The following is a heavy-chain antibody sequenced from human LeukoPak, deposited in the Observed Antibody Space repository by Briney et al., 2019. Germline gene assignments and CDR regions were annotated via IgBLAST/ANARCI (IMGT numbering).Heavy chain of an antibody. D-gene: IGHD6-13*01. CDR2: IKQDGSEE. V-gene: IGHV3-7*01. CDR3: ARGDSSRLTSQYFQH. CDR1: GFTFSSYR. J-gene: IGHJ1*01. Sequence: SGGSLRLSCAASGFTFSSYRMSWVRQAPGKGLEWVANIKQDGSEEYYVDSVKGRFTISRDNAKNSQYLQMNGLRVEDTAVYYCARGDSSRLTSQYFQHWGQGTLVIVSS.